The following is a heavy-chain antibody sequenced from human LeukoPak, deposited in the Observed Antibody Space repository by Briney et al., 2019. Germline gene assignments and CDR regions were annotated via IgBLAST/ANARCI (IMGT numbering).Heavy chain of an antibody. CDR2: ISYSGRA. J-gene: IGHJ4*02. CDR3: ARVSAGGGREWVEK. V-gene: IGHV4-59*01. CDR1: GDSITDYY. Sequence: SETLSLTCTVSGDSITDYYWSWIRQPPGKGLEWIGYISYSGRATYNPSVKSRVTISLATSRTQFSLSLTSVTAADTAVYYCARVSAGGGREWVEKWGQGTPVHGSS. D-gene: IGHD1-26*01.